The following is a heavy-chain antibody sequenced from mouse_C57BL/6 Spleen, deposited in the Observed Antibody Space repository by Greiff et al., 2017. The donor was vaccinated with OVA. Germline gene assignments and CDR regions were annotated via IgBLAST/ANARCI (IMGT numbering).Heavy chain of an antibody. V-gene: IGHV1-82*01. J-gene: IGHJ4*01. CDR1: GYAFSSSW. D-gene: IGHD1-1*01. CDR3: ARGASTTPYAMDY. CDR2: IYPGDGDT. Sequence: VKLQQSGPELVKPGASVKISCKASGYAFSSSWMNWVKQRPGKGLEWIGRIYPGDGDTNYNGKFKGKATLTADKSSSTAYMQLSSLTSEDSAVYFCARGASTTPYAMDYWGQGTSVTVSS.